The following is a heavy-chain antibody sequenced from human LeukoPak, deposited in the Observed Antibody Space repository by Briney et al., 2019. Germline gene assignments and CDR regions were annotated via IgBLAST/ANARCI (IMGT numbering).Heavy chain of an antibody. CDR2: ISAYNGNT. J-gene: IGHJ3*02. Sequence: ASVKVSCKASGGTFSSYAISWVRQAPGQGLEWMGWISAYNGNTNYAQKLQGRVTMTTDTSTSTAYMELRSLRSDDTAVYYCARDRDRHTSPLGWYYYDSSGYDAFDIWGQGTMVTVSS. D-gene: IGHD3-22*01. CDR1: GGTFSSYA. CDR3: ARDRDRHTSPLGWYYYDSSGYDAFDI. V-gene: IGHV1-18*01.